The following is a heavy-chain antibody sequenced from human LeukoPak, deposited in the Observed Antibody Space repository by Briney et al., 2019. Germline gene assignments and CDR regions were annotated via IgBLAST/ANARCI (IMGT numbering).Heavy chain of an antibody. D-gene: IGHD3-10*01. Sequence: GGSLRLSCAASGSTFSSYGMHWVRQAPGKGLEWVAVISYDGSNKYYADSVKGRFTISRDNSKNTLYLQMNGLRAEDTAVYYCAKDRGSGVIYYWGQGTLVTVSS. CDR2: ISYDGSNK. CDR3: AKDRGSGVIYY. J-gene: IGHJ4*02. CDR1: GSTFSSYG. V-gene: IGHV3-30*18.